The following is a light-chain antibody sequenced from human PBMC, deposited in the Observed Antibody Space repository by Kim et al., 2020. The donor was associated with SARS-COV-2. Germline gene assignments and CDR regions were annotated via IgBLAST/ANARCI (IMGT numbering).Light chain of an antibody. CDR1: KLGDKY. Sequence: SYELTQPPSVSVSPGQTASITCSGEKLGDKYACWYQQKPGQSPVLVIYQDSKRPSGIPERFSGSNSGNTACLTISGTQAMDEADYYCQAWDSSTYYVFGT. CDR2: QDS. V-gene: IGLV3-1*01. CDR3: QAWDSSTYYV. J-gene: IGLJ1*01.